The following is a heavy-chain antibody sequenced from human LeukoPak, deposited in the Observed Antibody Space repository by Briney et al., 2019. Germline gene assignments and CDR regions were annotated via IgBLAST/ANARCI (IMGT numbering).Heavy chain of an antibody. V-gene: IGHV4-38-2*02. Sequence: GSLRLSCAASGFTFSDYYMSWIRQPPGKGLEWIGTISYSGSTYYNTSLKSRVTISVDTSKNQFSLNLNSVTAADTAVYYCAREGYIISLPDYWGQGTLVTVSS. CDR3: AREGYIISLPDY. J-gene: IGHJ4*02. D-gene: IGHD6-13*01. CDR1: GFTFSDYY. CDR2: ISYSGST.